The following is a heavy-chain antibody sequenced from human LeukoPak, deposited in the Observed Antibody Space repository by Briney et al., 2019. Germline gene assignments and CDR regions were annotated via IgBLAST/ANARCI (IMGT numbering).Heavy chain of an antibody. D-gene: IGHD3-9*01. CDR2: ISSSGSTI. CDR1: GFTFSDYY. J-gene: IGHJ4*02. V-gene: IGHV3-11*01. Sequence: PGGSLRLSCAASGFTFSDYYMSWIRQAPGKGLEWVSYISSSGSTIYYADSVKGRFTISRGNAKNSLYLQMNSLRAEDTAVYYCARDLTQKDWLYGYWGQGTLVTVSS. CDR3: ARDLTQKDWLYGY.